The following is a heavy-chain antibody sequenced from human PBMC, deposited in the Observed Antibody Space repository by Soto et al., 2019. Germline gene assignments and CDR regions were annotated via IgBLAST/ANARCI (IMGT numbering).Heavy chain of an antibody. Sequence: HVQLVQSGTEVKKPGASVRVSCMVSGYPFTTYYIHCVRQAPGQGLEWMGWIDPQSGGTVYEQKFQGRVTMTRDTSISTVYMDLSGLTSDDTALYYCATDDYGIFPYWGQGSLVTVSS. J-gene: IGHJ4*02. V-gene: IGHV1-2*02. CDR3: ATDDYGIFPY. CDR2: IDPQSGGT. D-gene: IGHD3-10*01. CDR1: GYPFTTYY.